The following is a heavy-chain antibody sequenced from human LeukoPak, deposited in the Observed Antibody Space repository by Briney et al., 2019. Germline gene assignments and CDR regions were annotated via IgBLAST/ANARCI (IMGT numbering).Heavy chain of an antibody. D-gene: IGHD2-2*01. Sequence: GASVKVSCKASGYTFTGHYMHWVRRAPGQGLEWMGWMNPDSGDTKYAQKFRGRVTMTRDTSTKIAYMELSTLKGDDTAVYYCARGDIVVVPAAIDYYYMDVWGKGTTVTVSS. CDR2: MNPDSGDT. CDR1: GYTFTGHY. V-gene: IGHV1-2*02. CDR3: ARGDIVVVPAAIDYYYMDV. J-gene: IGHJ6*03.